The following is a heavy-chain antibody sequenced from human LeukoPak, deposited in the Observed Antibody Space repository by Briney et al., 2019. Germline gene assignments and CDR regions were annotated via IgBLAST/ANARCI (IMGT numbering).Heavy chain of an antibody. CDR3: TTDLGTYYHGSQRLIPIDY. V-gene: IGHV3-15*01. Sequence: TGGSLRLSCVDSGFTFTNAWMSWVRQAPGKGLEWIGRIKSKTDGETTNYAEPVRGRFTISRDDSKSAVYLQMNSLKIEDTAVYYCTTDLGTYYHGSQRLIPIDYWGQGTLVTVSS. D-gene: IGHD3-10*01. J-gene: IGHJ4*02. CDR1: GFTFTNAW. CDR2: IKSKTDGETT.